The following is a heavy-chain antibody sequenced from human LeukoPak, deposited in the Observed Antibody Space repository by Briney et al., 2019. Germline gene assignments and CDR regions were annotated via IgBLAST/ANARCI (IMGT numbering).Heavy chain of an antibody. Sequence: RTSETLSLTCTVSGGSISIAYWSWIRQPPGKGPEWIGYIRNNGSTNYNPSLKSRFTISEDRSKKQVSLKLSSVTAADTAVYYCARARYVNSFYAFDIWGQGTLVTVSS. V-gene: IGHV4-59*01. CDR1: GGSISIAY. CDR3: ARARYVNSFYAFDI. CDR2: IRNNGST. D-gene: IGHD3-9*01. J-gene: IGHJ3*02.